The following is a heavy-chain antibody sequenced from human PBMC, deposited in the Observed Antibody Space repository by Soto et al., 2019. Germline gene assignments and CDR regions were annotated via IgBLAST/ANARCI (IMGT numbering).Heavy chain of an antibody. CDR3: ARSPYADALDI. CDR2: IYYSGST. Sequence: SETLSLTCTVSGGSISSGDYYWSWIRQPPGKGLEWIGYIYYSGSTYYSPSLKSRVTMSVDTSKNQFSLKVDSLTAEDTAVYYCARSPYADALDIWGQGKMVTVSS. CDR1: GGSISSGDYY. D-gene: IGHD2-2*01. V-gene: IGHV4-30-4*01. J-gene: IGHJ3*02.